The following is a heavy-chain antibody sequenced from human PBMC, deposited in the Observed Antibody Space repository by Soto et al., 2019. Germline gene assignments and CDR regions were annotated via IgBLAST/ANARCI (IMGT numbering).Heavy chain of an antibody. CDR2: IIPIFGTA. V-gene: IGHV1-69*13. CDR3: ARVGAVAGKHYYYYGMDV. CDR1: GGTFSSYA. Sequence: GASVKVSCKASGGTFSSYAISWVRQAPGQGLEWMGGIIPIFGTANYAQKFQGRVTITADESTSTAYMELSSLRSEDTAVYYCARVGAVAGKHYYYYGMDVWGQGTTVT. J-gene: IGHJ6*02. D-gene: IGHD6-19*01.